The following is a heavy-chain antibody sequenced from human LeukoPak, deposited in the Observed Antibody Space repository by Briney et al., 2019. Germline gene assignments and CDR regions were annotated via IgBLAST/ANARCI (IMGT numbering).Heavy chain of an antibody. D-gene: IGHD6-13*01. J-gene: IGHJ4*02. CDR1: GYTFTSFD. V-gene: IGHV1-8*01. CDR3: ARGIAATGKYSFDS. CDR2: MNPNSGNT. Sequence: ASVKVSCKASGYTFTSFDINWVRQATGQGPEWMGWMNPNSGNTGYAQKFQGRVAVTRNISINTAYMELSSLRSEDSAVYYCARGIAATGKYSFDSWGQGTLVTVSS.